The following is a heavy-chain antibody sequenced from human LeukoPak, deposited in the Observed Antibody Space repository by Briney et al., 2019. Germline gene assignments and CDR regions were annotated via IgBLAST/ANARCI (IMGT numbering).Heavy chain of an antibody. J-gene: IGHJ6*02. CDR3: ARRITIAAAGWGYGMDV. D-gene: IGHD6-13*01. V-gene: IGHV3-7*03. CDR2: IRHDGSDK. Sequence: GGSLRLSCAASGFTFNNHWMSWVRQAPGKGLEWVANIRHDGSDKKYVDSVKGRFTISRDNAENSLFLQMNSLRAEDTAVYYCARRITIAAAGWGYGMDVWGQGTTVTVSS. CDR1: GFTFNNHW.